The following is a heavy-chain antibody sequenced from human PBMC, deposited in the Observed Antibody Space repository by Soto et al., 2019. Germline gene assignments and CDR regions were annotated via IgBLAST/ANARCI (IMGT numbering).Heavy chain of an antibody. CDR2: IRSKANSYAT. Sequence: LRLSCAASGFTFSGSAMHWVRQASGKGLEWVGRIRSKANSYATAYAASVKGRFTISRDDSKNTAYLQMNSLKTEDTAVYYCTRQDLGVRGVTPYYYYYGMDVWGQGTTVTVSS. J-gene: IGHJ6*02. D-gene: IGHD3-10*01. CDR1: GFTFSGSA. V-gene: IGHV3-73*01. CDR3: TRQDLGVRGVTPYYYYYGMDV.